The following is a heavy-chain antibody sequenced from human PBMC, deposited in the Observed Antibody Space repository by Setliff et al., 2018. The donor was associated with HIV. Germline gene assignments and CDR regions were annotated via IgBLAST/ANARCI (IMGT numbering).Heavy chain of an antibody. V-gene: IGHV4-30-4*08. Sequence: SETLSLTCTVSGGSISSGDYYWTWIRQPPGKGLEWIGYIYNSGSTYYEPSLRGRVTISIDRSKNQFSLKLNSVTAADTAVYYCARETNVSGSLTAYWYFDLWGRGTLVTVSS. CDR2: IYNSGST. CDR1: GGSISSGDYY. CDR3: ARETNVSGSLTAYWYFDL. D-gene: IGHD3-10*01. J-gene: IGHJ2*01.